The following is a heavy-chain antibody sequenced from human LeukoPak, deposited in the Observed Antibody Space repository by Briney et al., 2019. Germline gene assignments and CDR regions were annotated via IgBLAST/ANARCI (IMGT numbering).Heavy chain of an antibody. CDR2: IYYSGST. J-gene: IGHJ4*02. V-gene: IGHV4-39*01. Sequence: SETLSLTCTVSGGSISSSSYYWGWIRQPPGKGLEWIGSIYYSGSTYYNPSLKSRVTISVDTSKNQFSLKLSSVTAADTAVYYCAKQGGIAADYWGQGTLVSVSS. CDR1: GGSISSSSYY. D-gene: IGHD6-13*01. CDR3: AKQGGIAADY.